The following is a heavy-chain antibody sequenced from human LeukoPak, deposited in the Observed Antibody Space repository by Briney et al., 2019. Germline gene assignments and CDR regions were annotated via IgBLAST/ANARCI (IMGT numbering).Heavy chain of an antibody. V-gene: IGHV3-7*01. D-gene: IGHD4-17*01. Sequence: PGGSLRLSCAASGFTFSSYWMSWVRQAPGKGLEWVANIKQDGSEKYYVDSVKGRFTISRDIAENSLYLQMNNLRVEDTALYYCARDYGDYWGQGTLVTVSS. CDR1: GFTFSSYW. CDR3: ARDYGDY. J-gene: IGHJ4*02. CDR2: IKQDGSEK.